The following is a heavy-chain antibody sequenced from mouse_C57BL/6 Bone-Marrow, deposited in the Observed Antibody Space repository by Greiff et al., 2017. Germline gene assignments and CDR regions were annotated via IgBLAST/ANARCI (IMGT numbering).Heavy chain of an antibody. Sequence: QVQLKQSGPELVKPGASVKISCKASGYAFSSSWMNWVKQSPGKGLEWIGRIYPGDGDTNYNGKFKGKATLTADKSSSTAYMQLSSLTSEDSAVYFCARAPIYYYGSRYFDVWGTGTTVTVSS. J-gene: IGHJ1*03. CDR3: ARAPIYYYGSRYFDV. D-gene: IGHD1-1*01. CDR1: GYAFSSSW. V-gene: IGHV1-82*01. CDR2: IYPGDGDT.